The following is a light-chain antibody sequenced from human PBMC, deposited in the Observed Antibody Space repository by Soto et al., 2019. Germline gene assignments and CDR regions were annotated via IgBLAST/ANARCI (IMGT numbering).Light chain of an antibody. V-gene: IGKV1-17*01. Sequence: DIQMAQSPSSLSASVGDRVTITCRASHDIRNDLGWYQQKPGKAPERLICSASNLQAGVPSRFSGSGSGTEFTLTVSSLEPEDFATYFCLQHHTHPYTFGQGTKLEI. J-gene: IGKJ2*01. CDR2: SAS. CDR1: HDIRND. CDR3: LQHHTHPYT.